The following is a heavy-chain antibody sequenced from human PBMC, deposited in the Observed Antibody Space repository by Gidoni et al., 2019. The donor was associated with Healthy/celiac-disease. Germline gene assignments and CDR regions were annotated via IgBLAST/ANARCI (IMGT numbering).Heavy chain of an antibody. D-gene: IGHD6-13*01. J-gene: IGHJ5*02. Sequence: QVQLVESGGGVVQPGRSLRLSCAASGFTFSSYAMHWVRQAPGKGLEWVAVISYDGSNKYDADSVKGRFTISRDNSKNTLYLQMNSLRAEDTAVYYCARDRSSRLLNWFDPWGQGTLVTVSP. CDR1: GFTFSSYA. CDR2: ISYDGSNK. CDR3: ARDRSSRLLNWFDP. V-gene: IGHV3-30-3*01.